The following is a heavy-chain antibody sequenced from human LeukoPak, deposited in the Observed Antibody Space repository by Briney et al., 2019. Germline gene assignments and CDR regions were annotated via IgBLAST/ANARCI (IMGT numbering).Heavy chain of an antibody. J-gene: IGHJ4*02. CDR2: ISASGGST. D-gene: IGHD3-22*01. CDR3: AKDFYDPDY. V-gene: IGHV3-23*01. Sequence: GGSLRLSCAASGFTFRSHDMSWVRQAPGKGLEWVSGISASGGSTFYADSVKGRFTISRDNSKNTLYLQMNGLRVEDTAVYYCAKDFYDPDYWGQGTLVTVSS. CDR1: GFTFRSHD.